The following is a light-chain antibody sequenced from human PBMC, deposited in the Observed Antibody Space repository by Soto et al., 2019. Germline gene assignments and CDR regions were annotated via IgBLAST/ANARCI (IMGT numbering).Light chain of an antibody. J-gene: IGKJ4*01. V-gene: IGKV3-15*01. Sequence: EIVMTQSPATLSVSPGERATLSCRASQSVSNNLAWYQQKPGQAPRLLIYFASTRATGIPARFSGSGSGTEFTLTISSLRSEDCAVYYCQQYNKWPLTFGGGTKVETK. CDR2: FAS. CDR1: QSVSNN. CDR3: QQYNKWPLT.